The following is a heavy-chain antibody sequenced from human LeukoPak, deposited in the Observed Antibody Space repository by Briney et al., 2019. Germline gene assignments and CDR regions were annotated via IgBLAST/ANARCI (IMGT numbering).Heavy chain of an antibody. CDR2: IYHSGST. Sequence: SETLSLTCSVSGGSISNTKYYWGWIRQPPGKGLEWIGSIYHSGSTYYNPSLKSRVTISVDTSKNQFSLKLSSVTAADTAVYYCARLGWSRTAFDYWGQGTLVTVSS. J-gene: IGHJ4*02. V-gene: IGHV4-39*07. CDR1: GGSISNTKYY. CDR3: ARLGWSRTAFDY. D-gene: IGHD2-15*01.